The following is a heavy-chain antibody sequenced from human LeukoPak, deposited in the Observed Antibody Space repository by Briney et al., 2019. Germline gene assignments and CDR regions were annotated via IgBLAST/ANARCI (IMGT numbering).Heavy chain of an antibody. Sequence: GASVKVSCKASGYTFSNYGISWVRQALGQGLEWMGWISAYNGNTNYAQKLQGRVTMTTDTSTRTAYMELRSLRSDDTAVYYCVRDYKGYSGYDGFDYWGQGTLVTVSS. CDR2: ISAYNGNT. CDR3: VRDYKGYSGYDGFDY. V-gene: IGHV1-18*01. J-gene: IGHJ4*02. CDR1: GYTFSNYG. D-gene: IGHD5-12*01.